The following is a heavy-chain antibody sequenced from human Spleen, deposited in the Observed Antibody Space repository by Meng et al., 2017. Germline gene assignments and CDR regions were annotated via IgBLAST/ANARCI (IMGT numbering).Heavy chain of an antibody. J-gene: IGHJ4*01. CDR2: IFASGTT. V-gene: IGHV4-39*07. CDR1: GGSISSSSYY. CDR3: ARGRGGNSGRLDY. Sequence: SETLSLTCTVSGGSISSSSYYWGWIRQPPGKGLEWIGSIFASGTTNSNPSLKSRVTISLDTSKNQFSLKLRSVTAADTAIYYCARGRGGNSGRLDYWGQGTLVTVSS. D-gene: IGHD4-23*01.